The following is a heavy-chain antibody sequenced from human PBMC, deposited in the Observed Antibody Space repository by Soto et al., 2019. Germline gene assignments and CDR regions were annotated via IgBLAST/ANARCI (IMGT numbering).Heavy chain of an antibody. Sequence: GGSLRLSCAASGFTFSSYAMTWVRQAPGKGLEWVSVISGSNKYYADSVKGRFTISRDNSKNTLNLQMNSLRVEDTAVYYCARDRSGSDPGGAYFDYWGQGTLVTVSS. CDR2: ISGSNK. CDR1: GFTFSSYA. D-gene: IGHD1-26*01. CDR3: ARDRSGSDPGGAYFDY. J-gene: IGHJ4*01. V-gene: IGHV3-23*01.